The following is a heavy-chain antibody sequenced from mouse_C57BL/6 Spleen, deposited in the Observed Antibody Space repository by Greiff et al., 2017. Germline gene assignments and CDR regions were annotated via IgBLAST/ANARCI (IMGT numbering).Heavy chain of an antibody. CDR1: GYTFTSYW. CDR3: AREGTGTRAWFAY. Sequence: VQLQQPGTELVKPGASVKLSCKASGYTFTSYWMHWVKQRPGQGLEWIGNINPSNGGTNYNEKFKSKATLTVDKSSSTAYMQLSSLTSEDSAVYYCAREGTGTRAWFAYWGQGTLVTVSA. D-gene: IGHD4-1*01. J-gene: IGHJ3*01. CDR2: INPSNGGT. V-gene: IGHV1-53*01.